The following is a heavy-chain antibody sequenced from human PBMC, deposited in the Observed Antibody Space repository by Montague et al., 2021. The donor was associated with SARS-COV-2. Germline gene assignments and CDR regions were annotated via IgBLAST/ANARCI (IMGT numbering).Heavy chain of an antibody. Sequence: SETLSLTCTVSGGSMSDHYWAWIRQPPGKGLEWLAYIYYSGGIXSXASXXXRVSMSVDTSKNQFSPKLTSVTAADTAVYYCARAVSVRRAVNWFDPWGQGTLVTVSS. J-gene: IGHJ5*02. CDR1: GGSMSDHY. CDR2: IYYSGGI. V-gene: IGHV4-59*11. CDR3: ARAVSVRRAVNWFDP. D-gene: IGHD3-10*01.